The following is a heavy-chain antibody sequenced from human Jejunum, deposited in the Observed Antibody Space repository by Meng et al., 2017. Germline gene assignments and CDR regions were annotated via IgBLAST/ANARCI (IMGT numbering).Heavy chain of an antibody. CDR1: GFTFSNQS. Sequence: GGGVCRPGRSLRLCVASFGFTFSNQSMSWVRQAPRKGLWWVSVILDRDGITSYADSVKGRFTISRDNSKNTLYLQMSSLGVDDTAVYHCANRAWLESWGQGTLVTVSS. V-gene: IGHV3-23*01. CDR3: ANRAWLES. CDR2: ILDRDGIT. D-gene: IGHD3-10*01. J-gene: IGHJ5*01.